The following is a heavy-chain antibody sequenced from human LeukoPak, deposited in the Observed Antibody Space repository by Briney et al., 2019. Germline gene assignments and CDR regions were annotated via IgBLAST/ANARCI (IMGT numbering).Heavy chain of an antibody. V-gene: IGHV3-66*01. J-gene: IGHJ4*02. CDR3: AKIVSDSSGWYHFDY. CDR2: IYSAGNT. D-gene: IGHD6-19*01. Sequence: GGSLRLSCAASGFTVSSNYMAWVRQAPGKGLEWVSIIYSAGNTNYADSVKGRFTISRDNSKNTLYLQMNSLRAGDTAVYFCAKIVSDSSGWYHFDYRGQGALVTVSS. CDR1: GFTVSSNY.